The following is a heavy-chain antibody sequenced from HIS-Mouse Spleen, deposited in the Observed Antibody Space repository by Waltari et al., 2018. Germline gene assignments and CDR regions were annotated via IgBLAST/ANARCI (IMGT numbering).Heavy chain of an antibody. CDR1: GGSISSSSYY. Sequence: QLQLQESGPGLVKPSETLSLTCTVSGGSISSSSYYWGWIRQPPGKGLVWIGSIYYSGSTYYNPSLKSRVTISVGTSKNQFSLKLSSVTAADTAVYYCARDPRWNDGIDYWGQGTLVTVSS. D-gene: IGHD1-1*01. CDR3: ARDPRWNDGIDY. V-gene: IGHV4-39*07. J-gene: IGHJ4*02. CDR2: IYYSGST.